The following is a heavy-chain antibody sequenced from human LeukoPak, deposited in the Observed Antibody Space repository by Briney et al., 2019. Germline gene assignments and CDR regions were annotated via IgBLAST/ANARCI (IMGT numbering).Heavy chain of an antibody. J-gene: IGHJ4*02. CDR1: GYSISSGYY. D-gene: IGHD3-22*01. V-gene: IGHV4-38-2*01. Sequence: SETLSLTCAVSGYSISSGYYWGWIRQPPGKGLEWIGSIYHTGSTYYNSSLQSRVTISLDSPKNQFSLKLTPVTAADTAVYYCASGGTAVVMALTYYFDTWGQGTPVTVSS. CDR3: ASGGTAVVMALTYYFDT. CDR2: IYHTGST.